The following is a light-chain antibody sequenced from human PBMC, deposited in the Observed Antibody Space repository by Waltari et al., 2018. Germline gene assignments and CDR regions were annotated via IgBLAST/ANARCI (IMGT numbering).Light chain of an antibody. CDR1: QGIITY. J-gene: IGKJ4*01. CDR2: AAS. V-gene: IGKV1-9*01. CDR3: LHLNNFPLS. Sequence: DIQLTQSPSFLSASVRDRVTSTCRASQGIITYLAWYQQKPGKAPKLLIYAASTLQSDIPSRFSGSGSGTEFTLTISSLQPEDFATYYCLHLNNFPLSFGGGTKVELK.